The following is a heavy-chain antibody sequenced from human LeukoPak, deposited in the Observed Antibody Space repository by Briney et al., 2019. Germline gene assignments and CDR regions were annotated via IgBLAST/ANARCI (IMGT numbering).Heavy chain of an antibody. CDR1: GFTFSSSW. D-gene: IGHD3-16*02. CDR2: INPDASII. J-gene: IGHJ4*02. CDR3: ARAMLSGSEY. V-gene: IGHV3-74*01. Sequence: PGGSLRLSCAASGFTFSSSWMHWVRQAPGKGLVWVSRINPDASIITYADSARGRFTISRDNAKNTVYLQMNSLRAEDTAVYYCARAMLSGSEYWGQGTLVTVSS.